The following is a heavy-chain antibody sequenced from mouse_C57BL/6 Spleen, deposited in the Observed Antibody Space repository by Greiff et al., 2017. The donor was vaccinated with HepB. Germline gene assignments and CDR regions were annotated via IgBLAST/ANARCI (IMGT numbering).Heavy chain of an antibody. CDR2: ISGGGGNT. CDR3: ARHHYGSRGYFDV. J-gene: IGHJ1*03. CDR1: GFTFSSYT. D-gene: IGHD1-1*01. V-gene: IGHV5-9*01. Sequence: EVQLVESGGGLVKPGGSLKLSCVASGFTFSSYTMSWVRQTPEKRLEWVATISGGGGNTYYPDSVKGRFTISRDNAKNTLYLQMSSLRSEDTALYYCARHHYGSRGYFDVWGTGTTVTVSS.